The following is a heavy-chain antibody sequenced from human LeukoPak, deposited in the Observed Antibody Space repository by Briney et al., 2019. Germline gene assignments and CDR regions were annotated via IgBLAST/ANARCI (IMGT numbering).Heavy chain of an antibody. CDR2: INQDGSQK. D-gene: IGHD4-17*01. CDR1: GFTFSSYW. Sequence: GGSLRLSCAVSGFTFSSYWMSWFRQAPGKGLEWVANINQDGSQKFSVDSVKGRFTISRDNAKNSLSLQMNSLRVEDTAVYYCARDWFDGDYDRFDYWGQGTLVAVSS. CDR3: ARDWFDGDYDRFDY. J-gene: IGHJ4*02. V-gene: IGHV3-7*03.